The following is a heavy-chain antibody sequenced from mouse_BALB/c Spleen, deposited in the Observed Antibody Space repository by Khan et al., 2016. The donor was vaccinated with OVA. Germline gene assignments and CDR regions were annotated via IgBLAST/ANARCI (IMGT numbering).Heavy chain of an antibody. V-gene: IGHV1S132*01. CDR2: IYPGTGST. CDR3: STDYGSNYAFDS. D-gene: IGHD1-1*01. J-gene: IGHJ4*01. Sequence: QVQLQQSGAELVRPGASVKLSCKTSGYIFTSYWIHWVKQRSEQGLEWIARIYPGTGSTNYNEKFKGKATLTADKSSSTAYMQLSSLKSEDSSVYFFSTDYGSNYAFDSWVQGTSVTVSS. CDR1: GYIFTSYW.